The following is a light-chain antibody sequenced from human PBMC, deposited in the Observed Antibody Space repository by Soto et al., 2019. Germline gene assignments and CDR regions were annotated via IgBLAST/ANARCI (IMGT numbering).Light chain of an antibody. CDR3: SSYTSSPTYV. CDR1: SSDVGGYNY. J-gene: IGLJ1*01. Sequence: QSVLTQPASVSGSPGQSITISCTGTSSDVGGYNYVSWYQQHPGEAPKLMIYEVNNRPSGVSNRFSGSKSGNTASLTISWLQAEDEADYYCSSYTSSPTYVFGTGTKLTVL. CDR2: EVN. V-gene: IGLV2-14*01.